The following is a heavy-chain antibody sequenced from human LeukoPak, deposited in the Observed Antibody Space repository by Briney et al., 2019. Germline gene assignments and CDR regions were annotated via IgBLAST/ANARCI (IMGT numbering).Heavy chain of an antibody. V-gene: IGHV3-11*04. CDR3: ARYTGELPPGGSFDL. J-gene: IGHJ2*01. CDR1: GGSISSSSYY. D-gene: IGHD1-26*01. CDR2: ISSSGSTI. Sequence: LSLTCTVSGGSISSSSYYWGWIRQPPGKGLEWVSYISSSGSTIYYADSVKGRFTISRDNAKNSLYLQMNSLRAEDTAVYYCARYTGELPPGGSFDLWGRGTLVTVSS.